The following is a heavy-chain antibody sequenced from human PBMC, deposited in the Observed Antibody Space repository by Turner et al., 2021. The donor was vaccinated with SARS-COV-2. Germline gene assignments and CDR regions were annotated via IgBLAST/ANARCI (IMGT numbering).Heavy chain of an antibody. J-gene: IGHJ4*02. CDR3: AKQLGLYSNPMYYFDY. Sequence: QVQLVESGGGVVQPGRSLRLACESSGFTFISYGMHWVRQAPSKGLELVTVISYDGSNKYYADSVKGRFTISRDNSKNTLYLQMNSLRAEDTAVYYCAKQLGLYSNPMYYFDYWGQGTLVTVSS. V-gene: IGHV3-30*18. CDR2: ISYDGSNK. D-gene: IGHD4-4*01. CDR1: GFTFISYG.